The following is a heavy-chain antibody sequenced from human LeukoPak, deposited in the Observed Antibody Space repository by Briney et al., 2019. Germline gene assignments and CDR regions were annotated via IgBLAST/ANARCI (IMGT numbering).Heavy chain of an antibody. Sequence: GGSLRLSCAASGFTFSRYWMSWVRQAPGKGLEWVANIKQDGSEKYYVDSVKGRFTISRDNAKNSLYLQMSSLRAEDTAVYYCARLLVYNSGGEAFDYWGQGTLVTVPS. CDR1: GFTFSRYW. V-gene: IGHV3-7*01. CDR3: ARLLVYNSGGEAFDY. J-gene: IGHJ4*02. CDR2: IKQDGSEK. D-gene: IGHD3-10*01.